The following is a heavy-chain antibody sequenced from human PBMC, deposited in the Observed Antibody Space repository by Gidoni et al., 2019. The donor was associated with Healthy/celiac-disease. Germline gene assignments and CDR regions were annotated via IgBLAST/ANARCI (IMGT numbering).Heavy chain of an antibody. CDR1: GFAFSSCA. J-gene: IGHJ4*02. D-gene: IGHD6-19*01. V-gene: IGHV3-23*01. Sequence: EVQLLESGGGLVQPGGSLRLSHAASGFAFSSCAMSWVRQAPGTGLEWVSAISGSGGSTYYADSVKGRFTISSDNSKNTLYLQMNSLRAEDTAVYYCAKASGWLNPFDYGGQGTLVTVSS. CDR3: AKASGWLNPFDY. CDR2: ISGSGGST.